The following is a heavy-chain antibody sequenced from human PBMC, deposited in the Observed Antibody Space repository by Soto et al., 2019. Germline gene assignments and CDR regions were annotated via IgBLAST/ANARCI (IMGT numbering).Heavy chain of an antibody. V-gene: IGHV1-2*02. Sequence: QVKLVQSGAEVKKPGASVKVSCKASGYTFIGYYIHWVRQAPGQGPEWVGWINPNAGGTNPAQKFHGRLTLTRDTSTSTAYMDLTALTSDDTAVYYCVRASPMMTPRPGYNYYMDVWGKGTPVTVSS. J-gene: IGHJ6*03. CDR2: INPNAGGT. CDR1: GYTFIGYY. CDR3: VRASPMMTPRPGYNYYMDV. D-gene: IGHD2-15*01.